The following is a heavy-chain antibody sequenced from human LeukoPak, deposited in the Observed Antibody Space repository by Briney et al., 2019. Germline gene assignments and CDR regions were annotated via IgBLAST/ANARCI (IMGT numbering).Heavy chain of an antibody. Sequence: SETLSLTCAVYGGSFSGYYWSWIRQPPGKGLEWIGEINHSGSTNYNPSLKSRGTISVDTSKSQLSLKLSSVTVADTAVYYCARVAGDSSLDYWGQGTLVTVSS. J-gene: IGHJ4*02. D-gene: IGHD3-16*01. CDR2: INHSGST. V-gene: IGHV4-34*01. CDR1: GGSFSGYY. CDR3: ARVAGDSSLDY.